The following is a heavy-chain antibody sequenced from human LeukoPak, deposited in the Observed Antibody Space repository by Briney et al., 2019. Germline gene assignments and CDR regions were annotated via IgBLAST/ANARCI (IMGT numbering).Heavy chain of an antibody. CDR3: ARDLTIVGGVTDPRIRGH. D-gene: IGHD3-3*01. CDR2: INCNSGGT. Sequence: ASVKVSCKASGYTFTGYFMHWVRQAPGQGLEWMGWINCNSGGTKYPQKFQGRVSMTRDTSINTACLELSSLRSDDTAVYYCARDLTIVGGVTDPRIRGHWGQGTLVTVSS. CDR1: GYTFTGYF. J-gene: IGHJ4*02. V-gene: IGHV1-2*02.